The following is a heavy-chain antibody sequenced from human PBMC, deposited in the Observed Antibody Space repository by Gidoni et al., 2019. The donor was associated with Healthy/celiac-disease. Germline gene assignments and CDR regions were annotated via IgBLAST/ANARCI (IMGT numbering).Heavy chain of an antibody. V-gene: IGHV2-70*15. CDR2: IDWDDDK. CDR1: GFSLSTSGMC. J-gene: IGHJ5*02. D-gene: IGHD6-19*01. Sequence: QVTLRESGPALVKPTQTLTLTCTFSGFSLSTSGMCVSWIRQPPGKALEWLARIDWDDDKYYRTSLKTRLTISKDTSKNQVVLTMTNMDPVDTATYYCARTIAVAGHNWFDPWGQGTLVTVSS. CDR3: ARTIAVAGHNWFDP.